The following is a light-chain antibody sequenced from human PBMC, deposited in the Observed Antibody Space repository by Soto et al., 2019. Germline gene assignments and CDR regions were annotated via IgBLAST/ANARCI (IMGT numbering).Light chain of an antibody. CDR2: DVT. CDR3: CSYGGSYTLL. V-gene: IGLV2-11*01. J-gene: IGLJ2*01. Sequence: QSALTQPRSVSGSPGQSVTISCTGTSSDVGGYNYVSWYQQHPGKAPKLMIYDVTKRPSGVPDRFSGSKSGNTASLIISGLQAEDEADYYCCSYGGSYTLLFGGGTKVTVL. CDR1: SSDVGGYNY.